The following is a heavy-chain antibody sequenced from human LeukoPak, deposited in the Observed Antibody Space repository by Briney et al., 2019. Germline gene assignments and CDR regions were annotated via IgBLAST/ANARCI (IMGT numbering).Heavy chain of an antibody. CDR1: GYTFTGYY. Sequence: ASVKVSCKASGYTFTGYYMHWVRQAPGQGLEWMGWINPNSGGTNYAQKFQGRVTMTRDTSISTAYMELSRLRSDDTAVYYCARDTAMVTGNWFDPWGRGTLVTVSS. V-gene: IGHV1-2*02. D-gene: IGHD5-18*01. CDR3: ARDTAMVTGNWFDP. CDR2: INPNSGGT. J-gene: IGHJ5*02.